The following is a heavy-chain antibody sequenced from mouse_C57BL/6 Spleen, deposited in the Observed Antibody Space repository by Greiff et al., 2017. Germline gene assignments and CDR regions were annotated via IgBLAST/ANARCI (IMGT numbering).Heavy chain of an antibody. J-gene: IGHJ2*01. D-gene: IGHD1-1*01. CDR3: AREYYGSSYRVVVYNY. CDR1: GYTFTDYY. V-gene: IGHV1-26*01. CDR2: INPNNGGT. Sequence: VQLQQSGPELVKPGASVKISCKASGYTFTDYYMNWVKQSHGKSLEWIGDINPNNGGTSYNQKFKGKATLTVDKSSSTAYMELRSLTSEDSAVYYCAREYYGSSYRVVVYNYWGQGTTLTVSS.